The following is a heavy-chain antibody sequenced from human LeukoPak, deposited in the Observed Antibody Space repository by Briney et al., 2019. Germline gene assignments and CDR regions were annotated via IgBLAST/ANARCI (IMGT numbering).Heavy chain of an antibody. Sequence: ASVKVSCKASGYTFTGYYMHWVRQAPGQGLEWMGWINPNSGGTNYAQKFRGRVTMTRDTSISTAYMELSRLRSDDTAVYYCARDDRYCSGGSCFNWGQGTLVTVSS. CDR3: ARDDRYCSGGSCFN. J-gene: IGHJ4*02. D-gene: IGHD2-15*01. CDR2: INPNSGGT. V-gene: IGHV1-2*02. CDR1: GYTFTGYY.